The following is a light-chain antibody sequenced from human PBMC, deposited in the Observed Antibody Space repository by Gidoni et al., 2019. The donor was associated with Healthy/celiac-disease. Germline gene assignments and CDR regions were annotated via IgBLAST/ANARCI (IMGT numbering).Light chain of an antibody. V-gene: IGKV1-27*01. CDR1: QGISSY. Sequence: IQLTHSPSSLSASVGDRVPLICRVSQGISSYLNWYRQKPGKVPKLLIYSASNLQSGVPSRFSGSGSGTDFTLTISSLQPEDGGTYYGQRTYNTPRRLTFGGGTKVEIK. J-gene: IGKJ4*01. CDR2: SAS. CDR3: QRTYNTPRRLT.